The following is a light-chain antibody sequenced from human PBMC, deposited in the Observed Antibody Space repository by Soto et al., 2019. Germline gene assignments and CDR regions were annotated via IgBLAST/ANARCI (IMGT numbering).Light chain of an antibody. CDR2: GNT. V-gene: IGLV1-40*01. CDR3: QSHDSSLNSWV. Sequence: QSVLTQPPSMSGAPGQRVTISCTGISSNIGAGYDVHWYQLLPGTAPKLLIYGNTNRPSGVPDRFSGSKSGTSASLAITGLRAEDEADYYCQSHDSSLNSWVFGGGTQLTVL. J-gene: IGLJ3*02. CDR1: SSNIGAGYD.